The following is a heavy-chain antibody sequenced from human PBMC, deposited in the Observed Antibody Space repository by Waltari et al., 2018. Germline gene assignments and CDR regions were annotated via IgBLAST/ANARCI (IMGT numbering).Heavy chain of an antibody. CDR2: INHRGST. D-gene: IGHD6-19*01. V-gene: IGHV4-34*01. J-gene: IGHJ4*02. Sequence: QVQLQQWGAGLLKPSETLSLTCAVYGGSFSGYYWSWIRQPPGKGLEWMGEINHRGSTNYNPPLKSRVTISVDTSKNQFSLKLSSVTAADTAVYYCARGRVYRYRIAVAGTVDYWGQGTLVTVSS. CDR1: GGSFSGYY. CDR3: ARGRVYRYRIAVAGTVDY.